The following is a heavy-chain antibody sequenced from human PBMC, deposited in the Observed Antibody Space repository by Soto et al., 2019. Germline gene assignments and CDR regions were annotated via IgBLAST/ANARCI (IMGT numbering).Heavy chain of an antibody. D-gene: IGHD2-21*02. J-gene: IGHJ6*02. CDR2: MYNTGST. CDR3: ARDLWGYCGTDCSPLDV. CDR1: GGSISSYY. V-gene: IGHV4-59*01. Sequence: QVQLQESGPGLVKPSETLSLTCTVSGGSISSYYWSWIRQPPGKGLEWIGYMYNTGSTIYNPSLKSRFTISVDTYKNQFSLKLNSVTAAYTAVYYCARDLWGYCGTDCSPLDVWGQGPTVTVSS.